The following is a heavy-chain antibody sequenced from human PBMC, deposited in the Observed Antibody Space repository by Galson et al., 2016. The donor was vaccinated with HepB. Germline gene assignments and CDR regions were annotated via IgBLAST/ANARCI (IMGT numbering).Heavy chain of an antibody. Sequence: QSGAEVKKPGESLKISCQASGYTFRSYWIGWMRQVPGKGLKWMGLIFPTDSDTRYSPSLEGRVTFSADRSTSTAYLQWSTLRASDTAMYYCARHLGWRQPVDAFDLWGQGTMVTVSS. CDR1: GYTFRSYW. J-gene: IGHJ3*01. V-gene: IGHV5-51*01. CDR2: IFPTDSDT. D-gene: IGHD5-24*01. CDR3: ARHLGWRQPVDAFDL.